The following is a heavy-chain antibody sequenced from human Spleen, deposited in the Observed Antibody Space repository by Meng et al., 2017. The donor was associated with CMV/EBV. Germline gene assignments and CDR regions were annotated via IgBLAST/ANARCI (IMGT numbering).Heavy chain of an antibody. J-gene: IGHJ6*02. CDR1: GFAFSTYA. Sequence: GESLKISCAASGFAFSTYAMSWVRQAPGKGIEWVSVIYSGGRATYYADSMKGRFTISRDNSKNTLFLQMDSLGAEDTAVYYCAKIGSFTYYYYGMDVWGQGTTVTVSS. CDR3: AKIGSFTYYYYGMDV. D-gene: IGHD1-26*01. CDR2: IYSGGRAT. V-gene: IGHV3-23*03.